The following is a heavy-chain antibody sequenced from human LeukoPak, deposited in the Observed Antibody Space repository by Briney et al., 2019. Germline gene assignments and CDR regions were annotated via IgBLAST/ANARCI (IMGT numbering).Heavy chain of an antibody. Sequence: AGGSLRLSCAASGFTFSSYAMHWVRQAPGKGLEWVAVISYDGSNKYYADSVKGRFTISRDNSKNTLYLQMNSLRAEDTAVYYCARDYYDSSGPVDYWGQGTLVTVSS. CDR2: ISYDGSNK. D-gene: IGHD3-22*01. CDR1: GFTFSSYA. CDR3: ARDYYDSSGPVDY. V-gene: IGHV3-30-3*01. J-gene: IGHJ4*02.